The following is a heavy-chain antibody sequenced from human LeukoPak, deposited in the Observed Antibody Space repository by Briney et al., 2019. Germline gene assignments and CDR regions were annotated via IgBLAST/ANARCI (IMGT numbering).Heavy chain of an antibody. D-gene: IGHD1-26*01. CDR2: IYPGDSDT. J-gene: IGHJ4*02. CDR1: GYSFTSYW. CDR3: ARFVVGATQLFDY. Sequence: PGESLKISCKGSGYSFTSYWIGWVRQMPGKGLEWMGIIYPGDSDTRYSPSFQGQVTISADKSTSTAYLQWGSLKASDTAMYYCARFVVGATQLFDYWGQGTLVTVSS. V-gene: IGHV5-51*01.